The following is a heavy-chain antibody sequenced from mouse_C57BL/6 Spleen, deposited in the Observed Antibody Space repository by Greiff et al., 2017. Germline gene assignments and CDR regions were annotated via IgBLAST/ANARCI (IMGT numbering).Heavy chain of an antibody. CDR2: IYPRDGST. Sequence: VQLQQSGPELVKPGASVKSSCKASGYTFTSYDINWVKQRPGRGLEWIGWIYPRDGSTKYNEKFKGKATLTVDTSSSTAYMELHSLTSEDSAVYFCARSTMITTTGYAMDYWGQGTSVTVSS. D-gene: IGHD2-4*01. CDR3: ARSTMITTTGYAMDY. CDR1: GYTFTSYD. V-gene: IGHV1-85*01. J-gene: IGHJ4*01.